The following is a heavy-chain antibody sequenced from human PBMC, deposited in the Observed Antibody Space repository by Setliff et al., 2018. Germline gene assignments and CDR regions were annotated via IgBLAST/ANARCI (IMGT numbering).Heavy chain of an antibody. CDR2: IYSSGST. CDR1: GGSISSGSYH. V-gene: IGHV4-61*09. D-gene: IGHD6-6*01. CDR3: ARDLYSSSSGGFYYYYYYMDV. Sequence: KPSETLSLTCTVSGGSISSGSYHWSWIRQPAGKGLEWIGHIYSSGSTNYNPSLKSRVTISVDRSKNQFSLKLSSVIAADTAVYYCARDLYSSSSGGFYYYYYYMDVWGKGTTVTVSS. J-gene: IGHJ6*03.